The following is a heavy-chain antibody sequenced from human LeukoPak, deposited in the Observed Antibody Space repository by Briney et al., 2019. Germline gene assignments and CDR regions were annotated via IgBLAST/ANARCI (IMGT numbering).Heavy chain of an antibody. CDR1: GFTFSSNY. V-gene: IGHV3-66*01. CDR3: ARAPLLSSAFDI. CDR2: IYSGGST. J-gene: IGHJ3*02. Sequence: GGSLRLSCAASGFTFSSNYMSWVRQAPGKGLEWVSVIYSGGSTYYADSVKGRFTISRDNSKNTLYLQMNSLRAEDTAVYYCARAPLLSSAFDIWGQGTMVTVSS. D-gene: IGHD3-10*01.